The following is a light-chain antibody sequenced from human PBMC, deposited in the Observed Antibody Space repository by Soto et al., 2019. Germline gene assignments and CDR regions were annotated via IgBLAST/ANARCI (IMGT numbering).Light chain of an antibody. CDR3: NSYTTSSTLV. V-gene: IGLV2-14*03. Sequence: QSVLTQPASVSGSPGQSITISCTGTSSYVGTYKYVSWYQQHPGKAPKLMIYDVSNRPSGVSNRFSGSKSGNTASLTISGLQAEDEADYYCNSYTTSSTLVFGTGTRSPS. J-gene: IGLJ1*01. CDR2: DVS. CDR1: SSYVGTYKY.